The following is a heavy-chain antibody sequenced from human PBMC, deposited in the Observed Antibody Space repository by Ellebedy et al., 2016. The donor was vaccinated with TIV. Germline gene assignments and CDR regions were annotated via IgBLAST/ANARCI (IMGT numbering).Heavy chain of an antibody. CDR1: GFTFSSYW. V-gene: IGHV3-7*03. CDR3: ARDTNYYDSSGEWYFDY. CDR2: IRQDGSEK. J-gene: IGHJ4*02. Sequence: GGSLRLSCAASGFTFSSYWMSWVRQAPGKGLEWVANIRQDGSEKYYVDSVKGRFTISRDNAKNSLCLQMNSLRAEDTAVYYCARDTNYYDSSGEWYFDYWGQGTLVTVSS. D-gene: IGHD3-22*01.